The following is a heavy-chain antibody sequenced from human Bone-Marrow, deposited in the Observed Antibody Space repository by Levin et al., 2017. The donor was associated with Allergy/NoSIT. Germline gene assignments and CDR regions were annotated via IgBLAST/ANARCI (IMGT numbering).Heavy chain of an antibody. CDR2: IYWGDDK. J-gene: IGHJ3*01. CDR1: SLTTSGMG. CDR3: AHREYFKNAFDV. V-gene: IGHV2-5*02. Sequence: SLTTSGMGVGWIRQPPGKALACLGVIYWGDDKRYSPSLKSRLSITRGTSSNQVVLTLTNMDPVDTGTYYCAHREYFKNAFDVWGQGTMVTVPS. D-gene: IGHD2/OR15-2a*01.